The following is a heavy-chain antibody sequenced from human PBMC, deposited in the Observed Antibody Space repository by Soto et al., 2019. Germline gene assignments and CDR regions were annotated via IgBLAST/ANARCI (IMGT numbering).Heavy chain of an antibody. CDR3: AREDIVVVPAAISWFDP. CDR2: ISSSSSTI. CDR1: GFTFSSYS. V-gene: IGHV3-48*02. J-gene: IGHJ5*02. D-gene: IGHD2-2*01. Sequence: GGSLRLSCAASGFTFSSYSMNWVRQAPGKGLEWVSYISSSSSTIYYADSVKGRFTISRDNAKNSLYLQMNSLRDEDTAVYYCAREDIVVVPAAISWFDPWGQGTLVTVSS.